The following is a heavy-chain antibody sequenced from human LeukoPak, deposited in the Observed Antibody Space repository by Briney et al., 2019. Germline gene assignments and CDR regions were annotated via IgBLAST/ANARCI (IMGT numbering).Heavy chain of an antibody. CDR1: GFTFAGYG. J-gene: IGHJ4*02. CDR2: INWNGGST. Sequence: GGSLRLSCAASGFTFAGYGMSWVRQAPGKGLEWVSGINWNGGSTGYADSVKGRFTISRDNAKNSLYLQMNSLRAEDTALYYCARDRYYESSGPPDYWGQGTRVTVSS. V-gene: IGHV3-20*04. D-gene: IGHD3-22*01. CDR3: ARDRYYESSGPPDY.